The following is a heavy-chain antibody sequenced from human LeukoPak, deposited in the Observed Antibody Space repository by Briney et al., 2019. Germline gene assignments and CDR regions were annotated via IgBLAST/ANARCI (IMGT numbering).Heavy chain of an antibody. Sequence: ASVTVSFTSSGYTFTSYGISWVRQAPGQGLEGMGWISAYNGNTNYAQKLQGRVTMTTDTSTSTAYMELRSLRSDDTAVYYCARRLAAAGTGYFDYWGQGTLVTVSS. CDR2: ISAYNGNT. CDR3: ARRLAAAGTGYFDY. CDR1: GYTFTSYG. J-gene: IGHJ4*02. D-gene: IGHD6-13*01. V-gene: IGHV1-18*01.